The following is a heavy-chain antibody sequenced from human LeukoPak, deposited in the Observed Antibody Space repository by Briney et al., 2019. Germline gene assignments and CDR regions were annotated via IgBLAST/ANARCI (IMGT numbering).Heavy chain of an antibody. V-gene: IGHV1-18*04. Sequence: ASVKVSCKASGYSFTGYYMHWLRQAPGQGLEWMGWISAYHGNTNYEQKLQGRVTMTTDTSTSTAYMELRSLRSDDTAVYYCARGPHCSGGSCDPVPRGYWFDPWGQGTLVTVSS. D-gene: IGHD2-15*01. CDR3: ARGPHCSGGSCDPVPRGYWFDP. CDR2: ISAYHGNT. J-gene: IGHJ5*02. CDR1: GYSFTGYY.